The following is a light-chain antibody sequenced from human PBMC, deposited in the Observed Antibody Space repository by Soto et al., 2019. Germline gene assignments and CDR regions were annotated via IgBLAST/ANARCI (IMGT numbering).Light chain of an antibody. V-gene: IGKV3-20*01. Sequence: EIVLTQSPGTLSLSPGERATLSCRASQSVSSTYLAWYQHIPGQAPRLLIYGSSTRATGVPDRFSGSGSGTDFTLTITGLEPEDFAVYFCQQYGDSPPTFGQGTKVEIK. CDR1: QSVSSTY. CDR2: GSS. J-gene: IGKJ1*01. CDR3: QQYGDSPPT.